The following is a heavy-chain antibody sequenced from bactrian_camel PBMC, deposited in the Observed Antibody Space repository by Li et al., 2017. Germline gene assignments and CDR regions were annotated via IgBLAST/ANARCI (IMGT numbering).Heavy chain of an antibody. CDR3: ASVAFGYCGGGFCYSVDFGY. Sequence: QLVESGGGSVQAGGSLRLSCAASDHTSSSYCMTWFRQAPGKEREGVACIDTDGTTRYADNVKGRSTISRDNAKNTVYLQMNSLKSDDTGLYYCASVAFGYCGGGFCYSVDFGYWGQGTQVTVS. V-gene: IGHV3S10*01. CDR1: DHTSSSYC. J-gene: IGHJ6*01. D-gene: IGHD2*01. CDR2: IDTDGTT.